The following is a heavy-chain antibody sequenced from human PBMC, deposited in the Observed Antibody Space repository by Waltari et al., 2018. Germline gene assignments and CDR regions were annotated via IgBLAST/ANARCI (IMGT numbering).Heavy chain of an antibody. CDR1: GFSFTNYG. D-gene: IGHD1-26*01. J-gene: IGHJ6*02. CDR3: ARDQYGESFYYAMNV. V-gene: IGHV3-33*01. Sequence: QEKLVESGGGVVQSGRSLRLSCAASGFSFTNYGMHWVRQAPGKGRGGVGGIWYDGSKKYYADSVKGRFDISRDNSKNTLYLQMDSLRAEDTAVYFCARDQYGESFYYAMNVWGQGTAVTVSS. CDR2: IWYDGSKK.